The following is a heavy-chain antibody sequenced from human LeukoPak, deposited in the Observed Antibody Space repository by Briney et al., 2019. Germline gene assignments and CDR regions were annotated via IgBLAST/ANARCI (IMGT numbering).Heavy chain of an antibody. Sequence: GGSLRLSCGASGFTSGNYWMSWVRQAPGKGPEWVANINQDGSEKYLLDSVKGRFTVSRDNAKNSLFLQLNSLRAEDTAVYFCATEKQTGSYIEYWGQGTLVTVSS. J-gene: IGHJ4*02. V-gene: IGHV3-7*03. CDR2: INQDGSEK. D-gene: IGHD7-27*01. CDR3: ATEKQTGSYIEY. CDR1: GFTSGNYW.